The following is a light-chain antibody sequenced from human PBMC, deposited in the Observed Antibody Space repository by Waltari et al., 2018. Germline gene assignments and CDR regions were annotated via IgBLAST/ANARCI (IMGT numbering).Light chain of an antibody. J-gene: IGKJ1*01. CDR1: QSILYSSNNKNY. CDR2: WAS. Sequence: DIVMTQFPDSLAVSLGERASIHCKSSQSILYSSNNKNYLAWYQQKPGQSPKFLIYWASTRESGVPDRFSGSGSGTDFTLTISSLQAEDVAVYYCQQYYGTPPTFGRGTKVEIK. V-gene: IGKV4-1*01. CDR3: QQYYGTPPT.